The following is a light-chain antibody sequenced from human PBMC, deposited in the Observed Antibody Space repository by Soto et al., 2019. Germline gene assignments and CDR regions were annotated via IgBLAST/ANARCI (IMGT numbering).Light chain of an antibody. CDR3: LLSYSGTRV. V-gene: IGLV7-46*01. J-gene: IGLJ3*02. Sequence: QAVVTQEPSLTVSPGWTVTLTCDSSTGAVTSGHSPYWFQQKPGQAPRTLIYDTTNKHSWTPARFSGSLLGGKAALTLSGAQPEDEAEYYCLLSYSGTRVFGGGTQLTVL. CDR1: TGAVTSGHS. CDR2: DTT.